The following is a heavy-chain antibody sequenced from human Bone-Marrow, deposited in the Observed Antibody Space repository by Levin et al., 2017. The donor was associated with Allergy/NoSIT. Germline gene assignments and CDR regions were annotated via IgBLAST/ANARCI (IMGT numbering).Heavy chain of an antibody. CDR1: GFTLSAYD. Sequence: GGSLRLSCAASGFTLSAYDMHWVRQATGKGLEWVSAIAIAGDTYYAGSVKGRFTISRDNAMNSLYLQMSSLRVGDTAVYYCVRAGYGSGWTYWDHWGQGTLVTVSS. CDR2: IAIAGDT. V-gene: IGHV3-13*01. CDR3: VRAGYGSGWTYWDH. D-gene: IGHD6-19*01. J-gene: IGHJ4*02.